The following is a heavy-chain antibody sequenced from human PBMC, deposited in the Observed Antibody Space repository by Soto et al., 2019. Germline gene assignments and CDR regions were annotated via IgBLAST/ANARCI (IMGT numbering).Heavy chain of an antibody. D-gene: IGHD6-6*01. CDR1: GYTFTGYY. V-gene: IGHV1-2*04. Sequence: ASVKVSCKASGYTFTGYYMHWVRQAPGQGLEWTGWINPNSGGTNYAQKFQGWVTMTRDTSISTAYMELSRLRSDDTAVYYCARDHPYSSSSRGFDPWGQGTLVTVSS. CDR2: INPNSGGT. CDR3: ARDHPYSSSSRGFDP. J-gene: IGHJ5*02.